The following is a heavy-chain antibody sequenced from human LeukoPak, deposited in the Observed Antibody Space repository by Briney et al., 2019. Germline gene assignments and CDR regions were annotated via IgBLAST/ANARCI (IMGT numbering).Heavy chain of an antibody. J-gene: IGHJ6*03. CDR1: GYTFTGYY. CDR2: INPNSGNT. V-gene: IGHV1-8*02. Sequence: ASVKVSCKASGYTFTGYYMHWVRQAPGQGLEWMGWINPNSGNTGYAQKFQGRVTMTRNTSISTAYMELSSLRSEDTAVYYCARGGLARGVIMGPYYYYYMDVWGKGTTVTISS. D-gene: IGHD3-10*01. CDR3: ARGGLARGVIMGPYYYYYMDV.